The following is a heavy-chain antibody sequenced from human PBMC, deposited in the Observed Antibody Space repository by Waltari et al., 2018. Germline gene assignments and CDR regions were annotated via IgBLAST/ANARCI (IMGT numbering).Heavy chain of an antibody. CDR2: ISGSGGTI. CDR3: ARALAVTYTRSFDY. Sequence: EVHLVDSGGGLVQPGGSLRLSCAASGFTFATYERNWVRQAPGKGLEWVSYISGSGGTIYYADSVKGRFTISRDNAKNSRFLQMNSLRAEDTAVYYCARALAVTYTRSFDYWGQGTLVTVSS. J-gene: IGHJ4*02. CDR1: GFTFATYE. V-gene: IGHV3-48*03. D-gene: IGHD6-19*01.